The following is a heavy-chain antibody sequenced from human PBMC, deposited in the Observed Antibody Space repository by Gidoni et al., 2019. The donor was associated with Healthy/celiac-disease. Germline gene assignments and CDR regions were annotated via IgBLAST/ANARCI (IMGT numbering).Heavy chain of an antibody. V-gene: IGHV3-23*01. J-gene: IGHJ4*02. CDR3: AKVAGVRGAAYYFDY. Sequence: EVQLLESGGGLVQPGGSLRLPCAASGSPLSSYSMSWVRQAPGKGMEWVSAISGSGGSTYYADSVKGRFTISRDNSKNTLYLQMNSLRAEDTAVYYCAKVAGVRGAAYYFDYWGQGTLVTVSS. D-gene: IGHD3-10*01. CDR1: GSPLSSYS. CDR2: ISGSGGST.